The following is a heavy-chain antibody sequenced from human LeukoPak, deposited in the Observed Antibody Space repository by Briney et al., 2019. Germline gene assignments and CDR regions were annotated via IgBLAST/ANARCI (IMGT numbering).Heavy chain of an antibody. D-gene: IGHD6-13*01. CDR2: IRKDGSDE. J-gene: IGHJ4*02. V-gene: IGHV3-30*02. Sequence: GGSLRLSCATSGFTCTRCGLAWVRQAPGKGLEGVAYIRKDGSDEHYADSVMGRFSISRDNFKNTLYLQMDSLRREDTAVYYCVEEFAGTLGYWGQGTLVTVSS. CDR1: GFTCTRCG. CDR3: VEEFAGTLGY.